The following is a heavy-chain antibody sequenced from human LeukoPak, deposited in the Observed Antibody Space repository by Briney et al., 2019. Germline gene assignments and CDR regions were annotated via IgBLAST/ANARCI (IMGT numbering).Heavy chain of an antibody. CDR1: GGSISSYY. Sequence: PSETLSLTCTVSGGSISSYYWSWIRQPPGKGLEWIGYIYYSGSTNYNPSLKSRVTISVDTSKNQFSLKLSSVTAADTAVYYCARENLRGVSDSGAFDIWGQGTMVTVSS. CDR2: IYYSGST. D-gene: IGHD3-10*01. V-gene: IGHV4-59*01. J-gene: IGHJ3*02. CDR3: ARENLRGVSDSGAFDI.